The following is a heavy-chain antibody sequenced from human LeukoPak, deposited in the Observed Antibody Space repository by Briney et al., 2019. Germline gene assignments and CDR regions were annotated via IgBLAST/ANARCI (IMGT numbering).Heavy chain of an antibody. J-gene: IGHJ4*02. CDR3: ARHSSGWGYYFDY. D-gene: IGHD6-19*01. CDR1: GLTVSRDY. Sequence: PGGSLRLSCAVSGLTVSRDYMSWVRQAPGKGLEWVSVIYSGDNTYHADSVKGRFTISRDNSKNTLYLQMNSLRAEDTAVYYCARHSSGWGYYFDYWGQGTLVTVSS. CDR2: IYSGDNT. V-gene: IGHV3-53*01.